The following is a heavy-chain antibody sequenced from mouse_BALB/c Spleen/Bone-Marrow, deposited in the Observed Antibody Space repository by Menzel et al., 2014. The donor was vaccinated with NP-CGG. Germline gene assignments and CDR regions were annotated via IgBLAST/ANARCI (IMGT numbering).Heavy chain of an antibody. V-gene: IGHV1S81*02. D-gene: IGHD2-3*01. J-gene: IGHJ3*01. Sequence: QVQLQQPGAELVKPGASVRLSCKASGYSFTTYWIHWVKQRPGQGLEWIGEINPSNGRTNYNEKFKSKATLTVDKSSSTAYMQLSSLTSEDSAVYDCARYDGPAWFAYWGQGTLVTVSA. CDR1: GYSFTTYW. CDR3: ARYDGPAWFAY. CDR2: INPSNGRT.